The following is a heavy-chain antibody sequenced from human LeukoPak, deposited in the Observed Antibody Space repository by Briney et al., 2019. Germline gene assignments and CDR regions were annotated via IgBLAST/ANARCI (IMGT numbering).Heavy chain of an antibody. CDR2: IIPIFGTA. Sequence: ASVKVSCKASGGTFSSYAISWVRQAPGQGLEWMGGIIPIFGTANYAQKFQGRVTITTDESTSTAYMELSSLRSEDTAVYYCARDRVTMVRGVSYPYYYYMDVWGKGTTVTVSS. CDR1: GGTFSSYA. D-gene: IGHD3-10*01. V-gene: IGHV1-69*05. J-gene: IGHJ6*03. CDR3: ARDRVTMVRGVSYPYYYYMDV.